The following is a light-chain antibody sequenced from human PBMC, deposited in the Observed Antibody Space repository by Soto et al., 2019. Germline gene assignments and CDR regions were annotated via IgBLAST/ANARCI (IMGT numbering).Light chain of an antibody. J-gene: IGKJ2*01. V-gene: IGKV3-15*01. Sequence: EIVMTQSPATLSVSPGERATLSCRASQSVSSNLAWYQQKPGQAPRLLIYGASTRATGIPARFSGSGSGTEFTLTISSLQSEDFAVYYCQQYNNLPPATFGQGTKLEIK. CDR2: GAS. CDR1: QSVSSN. CDR3: QQYNNLPPAT.